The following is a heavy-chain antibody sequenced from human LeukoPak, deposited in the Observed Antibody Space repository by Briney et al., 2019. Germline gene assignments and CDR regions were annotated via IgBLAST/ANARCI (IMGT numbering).Heavy chain of an antibody. CDR2: IYYSGST. Sequence: SETLSLTCTVSGGSISSSSYYWGWIRQPPGKGLEWIGSIYYSGSTYYNPSLKSRVTISVDTSKNQFSLKLSSVTAADTAVYYCARHDVDIAAALSVWFDPWGQGTLVTVSS. J-gene: IGHJ5*02. CDR3: ARHDVDIAAALSVWFDP. V-gene: IGHV4-39*07. D-gene: IGHD6-13*01. CDR1: GGSISSSSYY.